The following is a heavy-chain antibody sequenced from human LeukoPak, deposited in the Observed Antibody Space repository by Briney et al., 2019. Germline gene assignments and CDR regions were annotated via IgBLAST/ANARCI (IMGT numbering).Heavy chain of an antibody. CDR2: INPSGGST. D-gene: IGHD3-22*01. Sequence: ASVKVSCKASGYTFTSYYMHWVRQAPGQGLEWMGMINPSGGSTSYAQKFQGRVTMTRDTSTSTVYMELSSLRSEDTAVYYCARDFNYYDSSGHLFYWGQGTLVTVSS. V-gene: IGHV1-46*01. CDR1: GYTFTSYY. CDR3: ARDFNYYDSSGHLFY. J-gene: IGHJ4*02.